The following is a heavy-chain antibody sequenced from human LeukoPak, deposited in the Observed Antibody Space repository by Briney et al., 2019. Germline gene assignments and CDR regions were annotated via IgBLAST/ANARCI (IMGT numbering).Heavy chain of an antibody. J-gene: IGHJ4*02. D-gene: IGHD6-13*01. Sequence: ASVKVSCKASGYTFTGYYMHWVRQAPGQGLEWMGWINPNSGSTNYAQKFQGRVTMTRDTSISTAYMELSRLRSDDTAVYYCARTGYSSSWYYFDYWGQGTLVTVSS. V-gene: IGHV1-2*02. CDR3: ARTGYSSSWYYFDY. CDR2: INPNSGST. CDR1: GYTFTGYY.